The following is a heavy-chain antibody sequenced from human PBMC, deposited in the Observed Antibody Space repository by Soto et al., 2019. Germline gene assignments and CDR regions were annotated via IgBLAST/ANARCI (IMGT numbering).Heavy chain of an antibody. CDR2: IIPIFGTA. CDR3: ARSGIAAAPFDY. CDR1: GGTFSSYA. Sequence: GASVKVSCKASGGTFSSYAISWVRQAPGQGLEWMGGIIPIFGTANYAQKFQGRVTITADESTSTAYMELSSLRSEDTAVYYCARSGIAAAPFDYWGQGTLVTVSS. J-gene: IGHJ4*02. D-gene: IGHD6-13*01. V-gene: IGHV1-69*13.